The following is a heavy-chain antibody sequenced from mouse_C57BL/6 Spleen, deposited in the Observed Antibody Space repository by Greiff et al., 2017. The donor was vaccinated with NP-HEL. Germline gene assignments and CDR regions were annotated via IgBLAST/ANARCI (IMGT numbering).Heavy chain of an antibody. CDR1: GYAFSSSW. CDR2: IYPGDGDT. J-gene: IGHJ2*01. Sequence: VQLQQSGPELVKPGASVKISCKASGYAFSSSWMNWVKQRPGKGLEWIGRIYPGDGDTNYNGKFKGKATLTVDKSSSTAYMQLSSLTSEDSAVYFCARVYYDYGEYYWGQGTTLSVAS. CDR3: ARVYYDYGEYY. V-gene: IGHV1-82*01. D-gene: IGHD2-4*01.